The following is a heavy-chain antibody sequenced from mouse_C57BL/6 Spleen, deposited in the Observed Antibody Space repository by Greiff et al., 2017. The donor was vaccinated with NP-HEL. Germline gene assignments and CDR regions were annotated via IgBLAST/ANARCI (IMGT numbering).Heavy chain of an antibody. CDR2: ISSGGDYI. CDR1: GFTFSSYA. Sequence: EVKLMESGEGLVKPGGSLKLSCAASGFTFSSYAMSWVRQTPEKRLEWVAYISSGGDYIYYADTVKCRFTISRDNARNTLYLQMSSLKSEDTAMYYCTRDERSGGSRYFDVWGTGTTVTVSS. V-gene: IGHV5-9-1*02. J-gene: IGHJ1*03. D-gene: IGHD3-1*01. CDR3: TRDERSGGSRYFDV.